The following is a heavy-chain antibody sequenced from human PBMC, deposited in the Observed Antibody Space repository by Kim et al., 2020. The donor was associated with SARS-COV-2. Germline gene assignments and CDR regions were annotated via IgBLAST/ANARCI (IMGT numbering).Heavy chain of an antibody. J-gene: IGHJ4*02. Sequence: SETLSLTCAVYGGSFSGYYWSWIRQPPGKGLEWIGEINHSGSTNYNPSLKSRVTISVDTSKNQFSLKLSSVTAADTAVYYCARGPTYYYDSSGFVPFDYWGQGTLVTVSS. CDR2: INHSGST. V-gene: IGHV4-34*01. CDR3: ARGPTYYYDSSGFVPFDY. CDR1: GGSFSGYY. D-gene: IGHD3-22*01.